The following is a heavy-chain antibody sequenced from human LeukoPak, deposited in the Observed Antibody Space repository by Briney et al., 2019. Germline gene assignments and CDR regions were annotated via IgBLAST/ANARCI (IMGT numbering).Heavy chain of an antibody. Sequence: PSETLSLTCAVYGGSSSGYYWSWIRQPPGKGLEWIGEINHSGSTNYNPSLKSRVTISVDTSKNQFSLKLSSVTAADTAVYYCARDRIYYGSGSPQYYFDYWGQGTLVTVSS. D-gene: IGHD3-10*01. J-gene: IGHJ4*02. CDR2: INHSGST. CDR1: GGSSSGYY. CDR3: ARDRIYYGSGSPQYYFDY. V-gene: IGHV4-34*01.